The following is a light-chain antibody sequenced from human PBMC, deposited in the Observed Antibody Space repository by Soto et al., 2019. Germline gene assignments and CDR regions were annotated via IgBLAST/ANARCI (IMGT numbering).Light chain of an antibody. CDR1: QSVIYSSDNKNY. CDR3: QQYDNLRWT. Sequence: DIVMTQSPDSLAVSLGEAATINCKSSQSVIYSSDNKNYLGWYQQKPGKAPKLLIYDASNLETGVPSRFSGSGSGTDFTFTISSLQPEDIATYYCQQYDNLRWTFGQGTKVDIK. J-gene: IGKJ1*01. V-gene: IGKV1-33*01. CDR2: DAS.